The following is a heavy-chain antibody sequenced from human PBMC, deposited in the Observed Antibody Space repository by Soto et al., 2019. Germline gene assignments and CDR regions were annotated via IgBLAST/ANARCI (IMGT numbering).Heavy chain of an antibody. Sequence: QVQLQESGPGLVKPSETLSLTCTVSGGSISSYYWSWIRQPPGKGLEWIGYIYYSGSTNYNPSLKSRVTISVDTSKNQCSLKLSSVTAADTAVYYCARQIVAAAGNNWFDPWGQGTLVTVSS. J-gene: IGHJ5*02. CDR2: IYYSGST. CDR3: ARQIVAAAGNNWFDP. D-gene: IGHD6-13*01. CDR1: GGSISSYY. V-gene: IGHV4-59*08.